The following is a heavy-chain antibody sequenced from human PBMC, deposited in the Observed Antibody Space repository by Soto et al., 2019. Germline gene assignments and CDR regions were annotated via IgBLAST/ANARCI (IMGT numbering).Heavy chain of an antibody. CDR2: ISSSTSTI. J-gene: IGHJ3*02. V-gene: IGHV3-48*02. Sequence: EVQLVESGGGLVQPGGSPRLSCAASGFTFSTYSMSWVRQAPGEGLEWLSYISSSTSTIYYPDSVKGRFTISRDNAKNSLYLQMNSLRDEDTAVYYCATVRHDAFDIWGQGTLVTVSS. CDR1: GFTFSTYS. CDR3: ATVRHDAFDI.